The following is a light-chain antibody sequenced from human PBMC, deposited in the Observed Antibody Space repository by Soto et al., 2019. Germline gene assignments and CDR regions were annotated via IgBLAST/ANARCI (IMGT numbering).Light chain of an antibody. V-gene: IGKV3-20*01. Sequence: EIVLTQSPGTLSLSPGGGATLSCRASQSVSSIYLAWYQHKPGQAPRLLIYGASSRATGIPDRFSGSGSGTDFTLTISRLEPEDFAVYYCQQYGSSPYTFGQGTKLEIK. CDR2: GAS. CDR1: QSVSSIY. CDR3: QQYGSSPYT. J-gene: IGKJ2*01.